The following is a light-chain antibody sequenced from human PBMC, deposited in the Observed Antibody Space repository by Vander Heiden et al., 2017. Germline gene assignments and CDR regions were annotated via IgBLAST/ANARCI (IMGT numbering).Light chain of an antibody. Sequence: IVMTQSPDSLAVSLGERATSNCKSSQSVLYSSNNKNYLAWYQQKPGQPPKLHIYWASTRESGVPDRFSGSGSGTDFTLTISSLQAEDVAVYYCQQYYSTPYTFGQGTKLEIK. J-gene: IGKJ2*01. CDR1: QSVLYSSNNKNY. CDR3: QQYYSTPYT. V-gene: IGKV4-1*01. CDR2: WAS.